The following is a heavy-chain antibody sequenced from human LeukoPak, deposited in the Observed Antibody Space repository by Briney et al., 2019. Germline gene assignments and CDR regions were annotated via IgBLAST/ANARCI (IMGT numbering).Heavy chain of an antibody. J-gene: IGHJ4*02. Sequence: GGSLRLSCAASGFTFSSYWMSWVRQAPGRGLEWVANIKQDGSEKYYVDSVKGRFTISRDNAKNTLYLQMNSLRAEDTAVYYCAKGGATVIDYWGQGTLVTVSS. CDR1: GFTFSSYW. CDR2: IKQDGSEK. V-gene: IGHV3-7*01. D-gene: IGHD4-17*01. CDR3: AKGGATVIDY.